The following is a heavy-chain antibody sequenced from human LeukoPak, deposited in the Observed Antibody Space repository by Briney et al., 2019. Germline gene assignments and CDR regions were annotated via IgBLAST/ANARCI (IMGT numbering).Heavy chain of an antibody. V-gene: IGHV4-39*07. CDR1: GGSISGSSYY. Sequence: PSETLSLTCSVSGGSISGSSYYWAWIRQPPGKGLEWIGSIYYSGSTYYNPSLKSRVTISVDTSKNQFSLKLSSVTAADTAMYYCATYMTTDQYLDYWGQGTLVTVSS. J-gene: IGHJ4*02. CDR3: ATYMTTDQYLDY. CDR2: IYYSGST. D-gene: IGHD4-11*01.